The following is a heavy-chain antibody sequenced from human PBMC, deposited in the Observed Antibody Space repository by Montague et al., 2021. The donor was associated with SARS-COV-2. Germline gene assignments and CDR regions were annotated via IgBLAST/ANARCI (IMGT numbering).Heavy chain of an antibody. CDR3: ARVGRGSTYYYDSSGENAH. Sequence: SLRLSCAASGFTFSSYSMNWVRQAPGQGLEWVSYISSSSSTIYYADSVKGRFTISRDNAKNSLCLQMNSLRDEDTAVYYCARVGRGSTYYYDSSGENAHWSQGTLVTVSS. D-gene: IGHD3-22*01. V-gene: IGHV3-48*02. CDR1: GFTFSSYS. J-gene: IGHJ4*02. CDR2: ISSSSSTI.